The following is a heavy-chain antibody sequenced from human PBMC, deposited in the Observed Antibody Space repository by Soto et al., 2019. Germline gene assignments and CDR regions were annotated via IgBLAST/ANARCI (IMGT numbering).Heavy chain of an antibody. J-gene: IGHJ4*02. V-gene: IGHV1-8*01. CDR1: GYTFTNYD. CDR2: MDPKSGNT. Sequence: QVQLVQSGAEVKKPGASVKVSCKASGYTFTNYDINWVRQAPGQGLEWMGWMDPKSGNTDYAQKFQGRVTITRNTSISTAYLEVSSLSSEDTAVYFCARGRGWRDCWGQGTLVTVSS. CDR3: ARGRGWRDC. D-gene: IGHD2-15*01.